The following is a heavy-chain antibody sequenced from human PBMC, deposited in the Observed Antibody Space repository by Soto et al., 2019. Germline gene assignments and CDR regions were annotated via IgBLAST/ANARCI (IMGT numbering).Heavy chain of an antibody. J-gene: IGHJ4*02. V-gene: IGHV3-11*01. CDR2: ISSIGSAI. Sequence: GGSVRLCCAASGFTFSDYYMTWIRHAPGKVLDXVSYISSIGSAIYYANSVKGRFTISRDNAKNSLYLQMNSLRDEDTAVYYCARVSPWVLVDYWGQGTLVTVSS. CDR1: GFTFSDYY. CDR3: ARVSPWVLVDY. D-gene: IGHD1-1*01.